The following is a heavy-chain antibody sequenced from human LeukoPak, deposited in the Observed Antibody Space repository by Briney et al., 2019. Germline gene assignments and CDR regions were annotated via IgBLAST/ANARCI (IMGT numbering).Heavy chain of an antibody. Sequence: SVKVSCKASGGTFSSYAISWVRQAPGQGLEWMGRIIPILGIANYAQKFQGRVTITRDTSASTAYMELSSLRSEDMAVYYCARGGDLLLWFGELPNYYFDYWGQGTLVTVSS. CDR1: GGTFSSYA. CDR3: ARGGDLLLWFGELPNYYFDY. CDR2: IIPILGIA. D-gene: IGHD3-10*01. V-gene: IGHV1-69*04. J-gene: IGHJ4*02.